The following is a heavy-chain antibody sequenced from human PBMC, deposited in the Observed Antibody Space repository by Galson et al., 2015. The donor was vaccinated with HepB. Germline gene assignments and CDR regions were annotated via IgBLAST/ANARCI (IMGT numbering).Heavy chain of an antibody. CDR3: ATYSGSYAFED. CDR1: GFTFSSYA. V-gene: IGHV3-7*01. J-gene: IGHJ1*01. D-gene: IGHD3-16*01. Sequence: SLRLSCAASGFTFSSYAMSWVRQAPGKGLEWVANIKQDGSEKFYVDSVRGRFTISRDNAKKSLSLQMNSLRAEDTAVYFCATYSGSYAFEDWGQGTLVTVSS. CDR2: IKQDGSEK.